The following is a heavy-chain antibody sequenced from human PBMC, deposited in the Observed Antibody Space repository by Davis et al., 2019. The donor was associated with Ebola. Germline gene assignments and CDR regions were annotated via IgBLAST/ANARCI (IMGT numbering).Heavy chain of an antibody. CDR3: AKDRTGYGDYFDY. V-gene: IGHV3-30*02. J-gene: IGHJ4*02. D-gene: IGHD4-17*01. Sequence: GESLKISCAASGFMFSNYGMHWARQAPGKGLEWVTFIRFDGSNKYYADSVKGRFTISRDNSKNTLYLQMHSLRPDDTAVYYCAKDRTGYGDYFDYWGQGTLVSVSS. CDR1: GFMFSNYG. CDR2: IRFDGSNK.